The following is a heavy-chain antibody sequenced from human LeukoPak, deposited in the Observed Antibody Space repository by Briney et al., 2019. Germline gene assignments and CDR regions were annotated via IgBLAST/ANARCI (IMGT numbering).Heavy chain of an antibody. J-gene: IGHJ4*02. CDR1: AGSLSGYY. CDR3: ARRVPAASGGGFDY. V-gene: IGHV4-4*08. CDR2: VNAVGST. D-gene: IGHD2-2*01. Sequence: PSETLSLTCAVSAGSLSGYYWNWIRQPPGKGPEWIGYVNAVGSTKYNPSLSSRLTISVDKSKNQFSLKLNSVTAADSAVYFCARRVPAASGGGFDYWGQGTLVAVSS.